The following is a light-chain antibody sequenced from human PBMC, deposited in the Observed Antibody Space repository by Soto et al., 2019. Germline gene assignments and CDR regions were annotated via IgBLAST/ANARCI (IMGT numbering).Light chain of an antibody. CDR2: GAS. J-gene: IGKJ1*01. Sequence: EIVMTQSPATLSVSPGERATLSCRASQSVSSNLAWYQQKPGQAPRLLIYGASTRATGIPVRFSGSGSGTEFNLTISSLQSEDFAFYYCQQYNNWLWTFGQGTKVEIK. CDR1: QSVSSN. V-gene: IGKV3-15*01. CDR3: QQYNNWLWT.